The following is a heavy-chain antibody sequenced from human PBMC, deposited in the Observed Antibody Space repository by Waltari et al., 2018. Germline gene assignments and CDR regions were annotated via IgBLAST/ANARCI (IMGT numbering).Heavy chain of an antibody. Sequence: EVQLLESGGGLVQPGGSLRLSCTASGFTFNNYAMTWVRQAPGKGLGWVSTVNGSGTIAYYADSVKGRFTISRDNSNNMLYVQMNSLRAEDTAVYYCAAFPSMSGRDYWGQGTLVTVSS. CDR2: VNGSGTIA. CDR1: GFTFNNYA. V-gene: IGHV3-23*01. D-gene: IGHD3-3*01. J-gene: IGHJ4*02. CDR3: AAFPSMSGRDY.